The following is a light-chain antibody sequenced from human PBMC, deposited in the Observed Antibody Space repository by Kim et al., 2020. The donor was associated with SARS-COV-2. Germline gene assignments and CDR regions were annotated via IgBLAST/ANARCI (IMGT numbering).Light chain of an antibody. CDR3: QQYNNWWT. J-gene: IGKJ1*01. CDR1: QRVSSN. Sequence: SVSPGERATHSCRASQRVSSNLAWYQQKPGQAPRLLIYGASTRATGIPARFSGSGSGTEFTLTISSLQSEDFAVYYCQQYNNWWTFGQGTKVDIK. V-gene: IGKV3-15*01. CDR2: GAS.